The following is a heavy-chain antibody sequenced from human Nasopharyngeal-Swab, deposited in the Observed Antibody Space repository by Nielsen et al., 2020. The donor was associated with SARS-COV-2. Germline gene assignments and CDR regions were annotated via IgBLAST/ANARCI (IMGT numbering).Heavy chain of an antibody. CDR3: ANLYDSSGYYQPYFDY. CDR2: IYYSGSI. Sequence: SETLSLTCTVSGGSISSSSYYWGWIRQPPGKGLEWIGSIYYSGSIYYNPSLKSRVTTSVDTSKNQFSLKLSSVTAADTAVYYCANLYDSSGYYQPYFDYWGQGTLVTVSS. J-gene: IGHJ4*02. D-gene: IGHD3-22*01. CDR1: GGSISSSSYY. V-gene: IGHV4-39*01.